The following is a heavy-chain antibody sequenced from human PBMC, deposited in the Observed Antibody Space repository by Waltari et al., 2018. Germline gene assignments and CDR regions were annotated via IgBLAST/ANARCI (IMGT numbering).Heavy chain of an antibody. CDR2: TYPGNSET. V-gene: IGHV5-51*01. J-gene: IGHJ4*02. Sequence: EVQLVQSGAEVKKPGESLRISCKGSGYSFTNHWIAWVRQMPGKGLEWMGITYPGNSETRDSPSFQGQVTISADESLTTAYLQWGSLKASDTAMYYCARLRGRSPADDLDYWGQGTLVSVSS. CDR3: ARLRGRSPADDLDY. D-gene: IGHD3-10*01. CDR1: GYSFTNHW.